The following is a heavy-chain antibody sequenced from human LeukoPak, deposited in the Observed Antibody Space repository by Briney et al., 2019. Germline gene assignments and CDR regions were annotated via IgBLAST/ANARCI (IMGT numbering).Heavy chain of an antibody. CDR3: ATHGYSYGKYYYYYGMDV. J-gene: IGHJ6*02. CDR2: INHSGST. V-gene: IGHV4-34*01. D-gene: IGHD5-18*01. CDR1: GGSSSGYY. Sequence: ASETLSLTCAVYGGSSSGYYWSWIRQPPGKGLEWIGEINHSGSTNYNPSLKSRVTISVDTSKNQFSLKLSSVTAADTAVYYCATHGYSYGKYYYYYGMDVWGQGTTVTVSS.